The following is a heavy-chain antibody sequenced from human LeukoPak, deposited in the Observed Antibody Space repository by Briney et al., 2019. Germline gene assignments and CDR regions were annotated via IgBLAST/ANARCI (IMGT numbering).Heavy chain of an antibody. CDR3: ARDGDSSGYIGN. Sequence: GGSLRLSCAASGFTFRSYWMRWVRQAPGKGLEWVANIKQDGSEKNYVDSVKGRFTISRDNAKNSLYLQMNSLRAEDTAVYYCARDGDSSGYIGNWGQGTLVTVSS. CDR1: GFTFRSYW. CDR2: IKQDGSEK. V-gene: IGHV3-7*01. J-gene: IGHJ4*02. D-gene: IGHD3-22*01.